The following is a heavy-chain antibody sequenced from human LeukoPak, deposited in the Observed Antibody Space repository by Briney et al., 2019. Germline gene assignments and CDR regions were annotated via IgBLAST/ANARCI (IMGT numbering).Heavy chain of an antibody. CDR3: ARDHCRGDNCPSFDY. J-gene: IGHJ4*02. CDR1: GGAFSGYY. D-gene: IGHD2-15*01. CDR2: INPSGST. V-gene: IGHV4-34*01. Sequence: KASETLSLTCAVYGGAFSGYYWSWIRQPPGKGLEWIGEINPSGSTNYNPSLNSPVTISVDTSKNQFSLQLSSVTAADTAVYYCARDHCRGDNCPSFDYWGQGTLVTVSS.